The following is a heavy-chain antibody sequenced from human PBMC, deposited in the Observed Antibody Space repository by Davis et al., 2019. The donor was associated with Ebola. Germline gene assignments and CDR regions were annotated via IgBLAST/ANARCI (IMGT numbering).Heavy chain of an antibody. CDR3: ARGPPDKNRWYYFDY. Sequence: ASVKVSCKASGYTFTSYGISWVRQAPGQGLEWMGWMNPNSGATNYAQKFQGRVTMARDTSISTVYMELSSLRSDDTAIYYCARGPPDKNRWYYFDYWGQGTLVTVSS. CDR1: GYTFTSYG. V-gene: IGHV1-2*02. J-gene: IGHJ4*02. CDR2: MNPNSGAT. D-gene: IGHD6-13*01.